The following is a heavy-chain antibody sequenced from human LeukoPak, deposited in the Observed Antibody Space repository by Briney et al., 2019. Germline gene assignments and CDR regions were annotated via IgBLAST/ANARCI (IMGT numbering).Heavy chain of an antibody. Sequence: SETLSLTCTVSGGSLSSSSYYWGWIRQPPGKGLEWIGSIYYSGSTYYNPSLKSRVTISVDTSKNQFSLKLSSVTAADTAVYYCARGDHDYDSSGQDNWFDPWGQGTLVTVSS. V-gene: IGHV4-39*07. CDR1: GGSLSSSSYY. J-gene: IGHJ5*02. CDR2: IYYSGST. CDR3: ARGDHDYDSSGQDNWFDP. D-gene: IGHD3-22*01.